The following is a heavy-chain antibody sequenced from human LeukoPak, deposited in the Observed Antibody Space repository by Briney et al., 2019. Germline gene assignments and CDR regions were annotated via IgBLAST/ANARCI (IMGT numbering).Heavy chain of an antibody. CDR2: ISAYNGNT. D-gene: IGHD5-24*01. Sequence: GASVKVSCKASGYTFTSYGISWVRQAPGQGLEWMGWISAYNGNTNYAQKLQGRVTMTTDTSTSTAYMELRSLRSDDTAVYYCARDYRDGYNPYYYYYMDVWGKGTTVTVSS. J-gene: IGHJ6*03. CDR3: ARDYRDGYNPYYYYYMDV. V-gene: IGHV1-18*01. CDR1: GYTFTSYG.